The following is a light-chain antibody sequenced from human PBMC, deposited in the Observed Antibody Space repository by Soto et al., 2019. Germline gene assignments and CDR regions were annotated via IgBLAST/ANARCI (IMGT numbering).Light chain of an antibody. CDR2: EVS. J-gene: IGLJ2*01. Sequence: QSALTQPASVSGSPGQSITISCTGTSGDVGSYNLVSWYQQHPGKAPKLMIYEVSKRPSGVSNRFSGSKSGNTASLTISGLQAEDEADYYCCSYAGSSTWVVFGGGTQLTVL. CDR1: SGDVGSYNL. V-gene: IGLV2-23*02. CDR3: CSYAGSSTWVV.